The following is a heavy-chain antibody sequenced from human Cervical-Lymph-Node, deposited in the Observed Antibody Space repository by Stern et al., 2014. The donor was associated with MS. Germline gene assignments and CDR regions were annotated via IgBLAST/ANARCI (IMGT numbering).Heavy chain of an antibody. Sequence: EVQLVESGGGSVQPGRSLRLSCAASGFTFDDCAMHWVLQAPGNGLEWVSGISWNSNNIGYADSVRGRFTISRDNAKNSLYLQMNGLRPEDTALYYCAKDISERHYYFDSWGEGTLVTVSS. CDR1: GFTFDDCA. D-gene: IGHD3-16*02. CDR2: ISWNSNNI. J-gene: IGHJ4*02. V-gene: IGHV3-9*01. CDR3: AKDISERHYYFDS.